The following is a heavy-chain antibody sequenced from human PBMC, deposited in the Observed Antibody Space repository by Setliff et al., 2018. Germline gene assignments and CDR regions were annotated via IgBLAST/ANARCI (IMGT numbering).Heavy chain of an antibody. Sequence: HPGGSLRLSCIASGFTFSSYAMNWVRQAPGKGLEWVSGISGSGGNTYYADSVKGRFTISRDNSKNTLYLQMNSLRTEDTAVYYCARSAVAVPGQFYFDNWGQGTQVTVSS. V-gene: IGHV3-23*01. D-gene: IGHD6-19*01. J-gene: IGHJ4*02. CDR3: ARSAVAVPGQFYFDN. CDR2: ISGSGGNT. CDR1: GFTFSSYA.